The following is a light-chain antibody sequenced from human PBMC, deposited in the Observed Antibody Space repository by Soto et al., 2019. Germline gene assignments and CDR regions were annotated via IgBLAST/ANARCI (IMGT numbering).Light chain of an antibody. J-gene: IGLJ1*01. CDR3: SSYSISTAYL. Sequence: QALRTQQASLSGSPGQSITISCTGTSSDVGGYDYVSWYQLHPGKAPKLMVFEVSNRPSGVSYRFSGSKSGNTASLTISGLQAEDEADYFCSSYSISTAYLFGTGTKVTVL. CDR1: SSDVGGYDY. CDR2: EVS. V-gene: IGLV2-14*01.